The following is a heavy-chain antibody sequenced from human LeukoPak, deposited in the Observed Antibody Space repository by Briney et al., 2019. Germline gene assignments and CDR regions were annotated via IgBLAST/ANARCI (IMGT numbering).Heavy chain of an antibody. D-gene: IGHD3-22*01. Sequence: SETLSLTCTVSGGSISSGVYYWSWIRQPPGKGLEWIGYIYYSGSTYYNPSLKSRVTISVDTSKNQFSLKLSSVTAADTAVYYCARGVSYYDSSGSTDYWGQGTLVTVSS. CDR2: IYYSGST. J-gene: IGHJ4*02. V-gene: IGHV4-30-4*01. CDR1: GGSISSGVYY. CDR3: ARGVSYYDSSGSTDY.